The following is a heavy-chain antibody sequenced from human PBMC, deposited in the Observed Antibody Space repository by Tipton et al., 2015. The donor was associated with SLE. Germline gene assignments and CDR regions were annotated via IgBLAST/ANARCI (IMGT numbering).Heavy chain of an antibody. CDR1: GYTFTDYY. D-gene: IGHD1-26*01. V-gene: IGHV1-2*02. CDR3: ARDWGKILGAIGGS. CDR2: INPKSGTT. Sequence: QSGPEVKKPGASVKVPCKTSGYTFTDYYMHWVRQAPGQGLEWMGWINPKSGTTNYAQKFQGRVTMTRDTSITTVYMELSTLRSDDTAVYYCARDWGKILGAIGGSWGQGTLVTVSS. J-gene: IGHJ5*02.